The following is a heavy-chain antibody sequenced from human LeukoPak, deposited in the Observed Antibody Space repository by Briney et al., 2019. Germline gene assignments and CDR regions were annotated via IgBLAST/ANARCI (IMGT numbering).Heavy chain of an antibody. Sequence: GGSLRLSCAASGFTFSTYAVNWVRQAPGKGLEWVSSISGSGGSAYYADSVKGRFTISRDNSKNTLYLQMSSLRAEDTAVYYCAKDRGRYYDSSGYYWGYYFDSWGQGILVTVSS. CDR1: GFTFSTYA. V-gene: IGHV3-23*01. J-gene: IGHJ4*02. D-gene: IGHD3-22*01. CDR2: ISGSGGSA. CDR3: AKDRGRYYDSSGYYWGYYFDS.